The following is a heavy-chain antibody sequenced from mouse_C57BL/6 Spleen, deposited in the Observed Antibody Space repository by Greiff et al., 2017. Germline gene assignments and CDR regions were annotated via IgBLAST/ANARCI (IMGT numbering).Heavy chain of an antibody. CDR3: ARSETTVVPFAY. CDR1: GYTFTSYW. J-gene: IGHJ3*01. V-gene: IGHV1-72*01. D-gene: IGHD1-1*01. Sequence: QVQLQQPGAELVKPGASVKMSCKASGYTFTSYWMHWVKQRPGRGLEWIGRIDPNSGGTTYNEKFKSKATLTVDKPSSTAYMKRSSLTSEDSAVYYCARSETTVVPFAYWGQGTLVTVSA. CDR2: IDPNSGGT.